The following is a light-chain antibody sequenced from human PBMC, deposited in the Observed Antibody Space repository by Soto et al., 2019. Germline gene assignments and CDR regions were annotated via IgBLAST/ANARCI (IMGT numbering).Light chain of an antibody. V-gene: IGLV2-14*01. Sequence: QSALTQPASVSGSPGQSITISCTGTSGDIGSYNRVSWYQQHPGKAPKLIIYEVTDRPSGVSNRFSGSKSGNTASLTISGLQAEDEAEYYCAAWDDTLNGQVFGGGTKLTVL. CDR1: SGDIGSYNR. J-gene: IGLJ3*02. CDR3: AAWDDTLNGQV. CDR2: EVT.